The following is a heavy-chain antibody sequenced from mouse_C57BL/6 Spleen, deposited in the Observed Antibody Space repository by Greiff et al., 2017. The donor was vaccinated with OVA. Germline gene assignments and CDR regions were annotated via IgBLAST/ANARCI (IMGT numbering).Heavy chain of an antibody. CDR3: ARWTVVAHYYAMDY. Sequence: QVQLQQPGAELVKPGASVKLSCKASGYTFTSYWMHWVKQRPGQGLEWIGMIHPNSGSTNYNEKFKSKATLTVDKSSSTAYMQLSSLTSEDSAVYYCARWTVVAHYYAMDYWGQGTSVTVSS. CDR2: IHPNSGST. CDR1: GYTFTSYW. D-gene: IGHD1-1*01. V-gene: IGHV1-64*01. J-gene: IGHJ4*01.